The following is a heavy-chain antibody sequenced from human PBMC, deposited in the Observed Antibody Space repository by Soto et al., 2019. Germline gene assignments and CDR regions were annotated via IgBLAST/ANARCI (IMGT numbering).Heavy chain of an antibody. CDR1: GFTFSSYA. CDR2: ISGSGGST. V-gene: IGHV3-23*01. CDR3: AKDTMAAAGTWALYYYGMDV. Sequence: GGSLRLSCAASGFTFSSYAMSWVRQAPGKGLEWVSAISGSGGSTYYADSVKGRFTISRDNSKNTLYLQMNSLRAEDTAVYYCAKDTMAAAGTWALYYYGMDVWGQGTTVTVSS. J-gene: IGHJ6*02. D-gene: IGHD6-13*01.